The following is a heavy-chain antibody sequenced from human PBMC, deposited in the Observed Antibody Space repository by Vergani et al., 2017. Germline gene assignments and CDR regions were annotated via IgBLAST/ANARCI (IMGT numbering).Heavy chain of an antibody. Sequence: EVQLLESGGGFVQPGGSLRLSCAASGFTFSSYAMSWVRQAPRKGLEWVSAISGSGGSTYYADSVKGRFTISRDNSKNTLYLQMNSLRAEDTAVYYCAKEGYDSSGYYPIYWYFDLWGRGTLVTVSS. CDR1: GFTFSSYA. V-gene: IGHV3-23*01. CDR2: ISGSGGST. J-gene: IGHJ2*01. CDR3: AKEGYDSSGYYPIYWYFDL. D-gene: IGHD3-22*01.